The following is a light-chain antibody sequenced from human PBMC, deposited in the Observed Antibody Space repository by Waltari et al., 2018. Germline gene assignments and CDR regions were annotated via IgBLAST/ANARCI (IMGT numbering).Light chain of an antibody. CDR2: DAS. CDR1: QSVSNY. J-gene: IGKJ5*01. V-gene: IGKV3-11*01. Sequence: EIVLTQSPATLSLSPGAGATLSCRASQSVSNYLAWYQQKHGQAPRLLIYDASNRATGIPARFSGSGSGTDFTLTISSLEPEDFALYYCQQRGSWPLITFGQGTRLEI. CDR3: QQRGSWPLIT.